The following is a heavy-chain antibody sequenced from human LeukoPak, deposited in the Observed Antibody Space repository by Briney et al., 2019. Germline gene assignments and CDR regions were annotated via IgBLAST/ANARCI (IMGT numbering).Heavy chain of an antibody. V-gene: IGHV1-69*13. CDR2: IIPIFGTA. Sequence: ASVKVSCKASGGTFSSYAISWVRQAPGQGLEWMGGIIPIFGTANYAQKFQGRVTITADESTSTAHMELSSLRSEDTAVYYCARVAGGSGSYYLFDYWGQGTLVTVSS. D-gene: IGHD3-10*01. J-gene: IGHJ4*02. CDR1: GGTFSSYA. CDR3: ARVAGGSGSYYLFDY.